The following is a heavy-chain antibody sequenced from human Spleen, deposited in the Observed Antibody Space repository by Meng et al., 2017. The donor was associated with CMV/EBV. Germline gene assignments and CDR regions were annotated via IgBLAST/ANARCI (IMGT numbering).Heavy chain of an antibody. D-gene: IGHD2-21*01. CDR2: IYYSGST. CDR3: ARTPAYCGGDCYSGGWFDP. Sequence: ISSGDYYWSWILPPPGQGLEWIGYIYYSGSTYYNPSLKSRVTISVDTSKNQFSLKLSSVTAADTAVYYCARTPAYCGGDCYSGGWFDPWGQGTLVTVSS. CDR1: ISSGDYY. J-gene: IGHJ5*02. V-gene: IGHV4-30-4*08.